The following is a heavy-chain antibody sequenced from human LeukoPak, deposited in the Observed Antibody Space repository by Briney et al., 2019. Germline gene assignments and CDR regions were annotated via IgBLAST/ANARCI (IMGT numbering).Heavy chain of an antibody. Sequence: SETLSLTCTVSGGSISSFYWSWIRQPPGKGLEWIGYIYYSGSTNYNPSLKSRVTISVDTSKNQFSLKLNSVTAADTAVYNCARGPGAFDDWGQGTLVTVSS. CDR2: IYYSGST. V-gene: IGHV4-59*01. J-gene: IGHJ4*02. CDR3: ARGPGAFDD. CDR1: GGSISSFY. D-gene: IGHD2-2*01.